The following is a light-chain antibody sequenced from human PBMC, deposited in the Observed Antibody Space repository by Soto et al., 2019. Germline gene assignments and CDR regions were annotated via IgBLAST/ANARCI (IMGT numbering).Light chain of an antibody. CDR3: CSYTSSTTWV. J-gene: IGLJ3*02. CDR2: DVG. V-gene: IGLV2-14*03. Sequence: QSVLTQPASVSGSPGQSITISCTGTSSDVGGYNYVSWYQQHPGKAPTLMLYDVGSRPSGVSNRFSGSKSGNTASLTISGLQAEDEADNYCCSYTSSTTWVFGGGTQLTV. CDR1: SSDVGGYNY.